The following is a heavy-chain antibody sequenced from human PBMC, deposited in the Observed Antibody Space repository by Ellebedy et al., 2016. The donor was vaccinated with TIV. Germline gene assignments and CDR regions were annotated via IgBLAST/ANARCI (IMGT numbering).Heavy chain of an antibody. Sequence: GESLKISXAASGFTFSSYAMSWVRQAPGKGLEWVSAISGSGGSTYYADSVKGRFTISRDNSKNTLYLQMNSLRAEDTAVYYCARVRRVPYYYGSGSYYMHYYYGMDVWGQGTTVTVSS. D-gene: IGHD3-10*01. CDR3: ARVRRVPYYYGSGSYYMHYYYGMDV. CDR2: ISGSGGST. CDR1: GFTFSSYA. J-gene: IGHJ6*02. V-gene: IGHV3-23*01.